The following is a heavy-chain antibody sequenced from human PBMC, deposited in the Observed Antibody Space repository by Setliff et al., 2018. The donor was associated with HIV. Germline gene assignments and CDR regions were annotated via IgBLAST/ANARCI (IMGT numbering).Heavy chain of an antibody. J-gene: IGHJ4*02. D-gene: IGHD2-21*02. CDR1: GGSISSGDYY. V-gene: IGHV4-30-4*08. CDR2: IYYSGST. Sequence: SETLSLTCTVSGGSISSGDYYWSWIRQPPGKGLEWIGYIYYSGSTYYNPSLRSRVTISLDTSKNQFSLKLSSVTAADTAVYYCERGVPLLPPNFWGQGTLVTVSS. CDR3: ERGVPLLPPNF.